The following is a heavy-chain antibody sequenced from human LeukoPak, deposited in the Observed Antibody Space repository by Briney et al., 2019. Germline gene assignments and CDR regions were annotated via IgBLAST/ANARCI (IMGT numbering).Heavy chain of an antibody. CDR1: GGSISSYY. J-gene: IGHJ4*02. Sequence: SETLSLTCTVSGGSISSYYWSWIRQPPGKGLEWIGYIYYSGSTNYNPSLKSRVTISVDTSKNQFSLKLSSVTAADTAVYYCARHVYGGNSDFDYWGQGTLVTVSS. D-gene: IGHD4-23*01. CDR2: IYYSGST. V-gene: IGHV4-59*08. CDR3: ARHVYGGNSDFDY.